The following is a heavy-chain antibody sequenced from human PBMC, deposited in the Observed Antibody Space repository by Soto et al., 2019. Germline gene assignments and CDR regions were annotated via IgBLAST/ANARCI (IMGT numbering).Heavy chain of an antibody. CDR2: IIPIFGTA. Sequence: SVKGACKASGGSFISCAISWVRQAPGQGLEWMGGIIPIFGTANYAQKFQGRVTITADKSTSTAYMELSSLRSEDTAVYYCARDPQAYLGYCSSTSCYNYYYYYGMDVWAQGTTVTVSS. V-gene: IGHV1-69*06. CDR1: GGSFISCA. D-gene: IGHD2-2*02. CDR3: ARDPQAYLGYCSSTSCYNYYYYYGMDV. J-gene: IGHJ6*02.